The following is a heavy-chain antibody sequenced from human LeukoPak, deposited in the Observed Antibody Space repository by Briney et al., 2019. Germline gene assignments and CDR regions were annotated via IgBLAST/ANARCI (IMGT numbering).Heavy chain of an antibody. J-gene: IGHJ6*03. D-gene: IGHD2-15*01. CDR1: GGSFSGYY. CDR3: ARSVEGYCRGGSCYSYSYYMDV. Sequence: SGTLSLTCAVYGGSFSGYYWSWIRQPPGKGLEWIGEINHSGSTNYNPSLKSRVTISVDTSKNQFSLKLSSVTAADTAVYYCARSVEGYCRGGSCYSYSYYMDVWGKGTTVTVSS. V-gene: IGHV4-34*01. CDR2: INHSGST.